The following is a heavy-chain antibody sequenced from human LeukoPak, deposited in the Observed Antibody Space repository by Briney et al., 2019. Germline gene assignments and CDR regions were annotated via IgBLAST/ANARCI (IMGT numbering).Heavy chain of an antibody. CDR3: ARKRVLRFLEWLGSPNAPYYFDY. V-gene: IGHV4-34*01. CDR2: INHSGST. J-gene: IGHJ4*02. Sequence: PSETLSLTCAVYGVSFSGYYWSWIRQPPGKGLEWIGEINHSGSTNYNPSLKSRVTISVDTSKNQFSLKLSSVTAADTAVYYCARKRVLRFLEWLGSPNAPYYFDYWGQGTLVTVSS. CDR1: GVSFSGYY. D-gene: IGHD3-3*01.